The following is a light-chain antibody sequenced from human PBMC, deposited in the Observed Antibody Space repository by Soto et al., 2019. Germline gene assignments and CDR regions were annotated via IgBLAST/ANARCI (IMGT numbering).Light chain of an antibody. J-gene: IGLJ2*01. Sequence: QSALTQAASVSGSPGQSITISCTGTIRDVGGYNYVSWYQHHPGKAPQLIIYEVSNRPSGVSSRFSGSKSGNTASLTISGVQAEDEADYYCSSYTSGSTLVFGGGTQLTVL. CDR2: EVS. CDR1: IRDVGGYNY. V-gene: IGLV2-14*01. CDR3: SSYTSGSTLV.